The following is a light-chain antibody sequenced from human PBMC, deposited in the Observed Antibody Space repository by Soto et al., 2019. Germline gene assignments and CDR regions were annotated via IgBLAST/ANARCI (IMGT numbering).Light chain of an antibody. Sequence: AIRMTQSPSSFSASTGDRVTITCRASQGISSYLAWYQQKPGKAPKLLIYAASTLQSGVPSRFSGXGSGTXXXLXXXXLQSXDFAXXXXXQYYSYPFTFGPGTKVDIK. CDR1: QGISSY. CDR2: AAS. J-gene: IGKJ3*01. CDR3: XQYYSYPFT. V-gene: IGKV1-8*01.